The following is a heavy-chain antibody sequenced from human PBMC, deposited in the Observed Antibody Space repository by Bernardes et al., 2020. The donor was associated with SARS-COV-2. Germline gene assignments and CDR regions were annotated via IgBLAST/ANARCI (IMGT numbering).Heavy chain of an antibody. D-gene: IGHD6-13*01. CDR2: IYTSGST. CDR3: ARVKSSSWPQAYYFDY. CDR1: GGSISSYY. Sequence: SETLSLTCTVSGGSISSYYWSWIRQPAGKGLEWIGRIYTSGSTNYNPSLKSRVTMSVDTSKNQFSLKLSSVTAADTAVYYCARVKSSSWPQAYYFDYWGQGTLVTVSS. V-gene: IGHV4-4*07. J-gene: IGHJ4*02.